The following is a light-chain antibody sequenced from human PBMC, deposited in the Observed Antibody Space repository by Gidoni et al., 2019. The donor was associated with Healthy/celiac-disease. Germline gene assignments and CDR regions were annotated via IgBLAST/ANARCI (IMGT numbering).Light chain of an antibody. CDR2: GAS. CDR1: QSVSSSY. CDR3: QQSGSSYT. Sequence: EIVLTQSPGTLSLSPGERATLSCRASQSVSSSYLAWYQQKPGQAPRLLIYGASSRATGIPDRFSGSGSGTAFTLTISRLEPEAFAVYYCQQSGSSYTFXQXTKLEIK. V-gene: IGKV3-20*01. J-gene: IGKJ2*01.